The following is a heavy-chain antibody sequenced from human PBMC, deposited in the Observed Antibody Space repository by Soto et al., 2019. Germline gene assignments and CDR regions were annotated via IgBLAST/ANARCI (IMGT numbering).Heavy chain of an antibody. D-gene: IGHD1-26*01. Sequence: ASVKVSCKASGYTFTNYGVSWVRQAPGQGLEWMGWISAYNGNTNYAQKLQGRLTMTTDTSTSTVYMELRNLSSDDTALYYCARTVGANIRWFDPWGQGSLVIGSS. J-gene: IGHJ5*02. CDR2: ISAYNGNT. CDR1: GYTFTNYG. V-gene: IGHV1-18*01. CDR3: ARTVGANIRWFDP.